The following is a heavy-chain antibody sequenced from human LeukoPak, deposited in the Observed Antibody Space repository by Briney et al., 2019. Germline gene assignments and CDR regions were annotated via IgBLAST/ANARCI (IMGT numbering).Heavy chain of an antibody. CDR1: GFTFSSYS. D-gene: IGHD3-22*01. CDR3: TTPYYYDSSGYLDY. Sequence: TGGSLRLSCAASGFTFSSYSMNWVRQAPGKGLEWVGRIKSKTDGGTTDYAAPVKGRFTISRDDSKNTLYLQMNSLKTEDTAVYYCTTPYYYDSSGYLDYWGQGTLVTVSS. J-gene: IGHJ4*02. V-gene: IGHV3-15*01. CDR2: IKSKTDGGTT.